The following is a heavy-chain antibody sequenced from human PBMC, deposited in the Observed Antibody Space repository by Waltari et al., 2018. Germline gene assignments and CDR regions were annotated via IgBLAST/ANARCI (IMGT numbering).Heavy chain of an antibody. CDR1: GGSISSYY. D-gene: IGHD6-19*01. V-gene: IGHV4-59*01. CDR3: ARGRGGWLARFDY. CDR2: IYYSGST. Sequence: QVQLQESGPGLVKPSETLSLTCTVSGGSISSYYWSWIRQPPGKGLEWIGYIYYSGSTNSNPSLKSRVTISVDTSKNQFSLKLSSVTAADTAVYYCARGRGGWLARFDYWGQGTLVTVSS. J-gene: IGHJ4*02.